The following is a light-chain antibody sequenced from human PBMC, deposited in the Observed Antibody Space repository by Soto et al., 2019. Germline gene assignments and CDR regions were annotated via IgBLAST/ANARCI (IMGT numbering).Light chain of an antibody. Sequence: EIVMTQSPATLSVSPGERATLSCRASQSVSSNLAWYQQKPGQAPRLLIYGASTRATGIPARFSGSGSGTEFTLTISSLPSEDFAVYYCQQYNNWPSTFGQGTKVEIK. V-gene: IGKV3-15*01. CDR1: QSVSSN. J-gene: IGKJ1*01. CDR3: QQYNNWPST. CDR2: GAS.